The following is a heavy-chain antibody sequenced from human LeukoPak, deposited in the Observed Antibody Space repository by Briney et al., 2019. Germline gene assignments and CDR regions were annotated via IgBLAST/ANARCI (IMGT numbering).Heavy chain of an antibody. CDR1: GYTFTRYS. V-gene: IGHV1-3*01. Sequence: ASVKVSCKASGYTFTRYSMHWVRQAPGQRLEWMGWINAGNGNTKYSQKFQGRVTITRDTSASTAYMELSSLRSEDTAVYYCARGPLPRRYFDLWGRGTLVTVSS. CDR2: INAGNGNT. J-gene: IGHJ2*01. CDR3: ARGPLPRRYFDL.